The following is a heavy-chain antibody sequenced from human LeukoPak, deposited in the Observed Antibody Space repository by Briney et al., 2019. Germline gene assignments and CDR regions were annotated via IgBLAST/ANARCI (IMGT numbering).Heavy chain of an antibody. CDR2: INWNGGNT. Sequence: PGGSLRLSCAASGFTFDDYGMNWVRQAPGKGLEWVSGINWNGGNTAYADSVKGRFTISRDNAKNSLYLQMNSLRADDTALYYCARGPSGYHNTGGQGTLVTVSS. J-gene: IGHJ4*02. D-gene: IGHD5-12*01. V-gene: IGHV3-20*04. CDR3: ARGPSGYHNT. CDR1: GFTFDDYG.